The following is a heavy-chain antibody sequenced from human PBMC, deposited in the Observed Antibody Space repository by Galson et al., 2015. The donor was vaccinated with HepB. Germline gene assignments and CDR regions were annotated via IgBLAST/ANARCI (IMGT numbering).Heavy chain of an antibody. D-gene: IGHD6-13*01. CDR1: GGSFSGYY. CDR3: ARQLEQQLVWSDYYYYYGMDV. J-gene: IGHJ6*02. V-gene: IGHV4-34*01. CDR2: IYYSGST. Sequence: SETLSLTCAVYGGSFSGYYWSWIRQPPGKGLEWIGYIYYSGSTYYNPSLKSRVTISVDTSKNQFSLRLSSVTAADTAVYYCARQLEQQLVWSDYYYYYGMDVWGQGTTVTVSS.